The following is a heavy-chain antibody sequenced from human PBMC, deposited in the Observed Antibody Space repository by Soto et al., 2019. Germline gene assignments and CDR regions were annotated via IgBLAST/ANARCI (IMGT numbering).Heavy chain of an antibody. J-gene: IGHJ3*02. V-gene: IGHV3-23*01. CDR3: GGDSSGYHYPDVFDI. Sequence: GGSLRLSCAASGFTFSSYAMSWVRQAPGKGLEWVSDISGSSDSTYYADSVKGRFTISRDNAKNSLYLQMNSLRDEDTAVYYCGGDSSGYHYPDVFDIWGQGTMVTVSS. CDR1: GFTFSSYA. CDR2: ISGSSDST. D-gene: IGHD3-22*01.